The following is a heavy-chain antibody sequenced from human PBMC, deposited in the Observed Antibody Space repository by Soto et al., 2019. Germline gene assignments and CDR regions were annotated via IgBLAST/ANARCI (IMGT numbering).Heavy chain of an antibody. D-gene: IGHD3-10*01. Sequence: QVQLVESGGGVVQPGRSLRLSCAASGFTFSSYGMHWVRQAPGKGLEWVAVIWYDGSNKYYADSVKGRFTISRDNSKNTLDLQMNSLGAEDTAVYYCARGRISRTYGSEWFDPWGQGTLVTVSS. CDR1: GFTFSSYG. V-gene: IGHV3-33*01. CDR2: IWYDGSNK. CDR3: ARGRISRTYGSEWFDP. J-gene: IGHJ5*02.